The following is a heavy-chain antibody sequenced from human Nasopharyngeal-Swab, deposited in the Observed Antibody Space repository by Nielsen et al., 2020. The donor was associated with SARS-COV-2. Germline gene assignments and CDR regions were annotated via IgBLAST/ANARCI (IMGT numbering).Heavy chain of an antibody. CDR2: SSWNSGSI. V-gene: IGHV3-9*01. CDR3: AKDISSGWKPAYYFDY. Sequence: GGSLRLSCAASGVTFDDYAMHWVRQAPGKGLEWVSGSSWNSGSIGYADSVKGRFTISRDNAKNSLYLQMHSLRAEDTALYYCAKDISSGWKPAYYFDYWGPGTLVTVSS. CDR1: GVTFDDYA. D-gene: IGHD6-19*01. J-gene: IGHJ4*02.